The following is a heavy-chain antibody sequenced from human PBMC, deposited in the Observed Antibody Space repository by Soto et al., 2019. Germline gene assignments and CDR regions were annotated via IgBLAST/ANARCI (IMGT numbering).Heavy chain of an antibody. J-gene: IGHJ4*02. D-gene: IGHD4-17*01. Sequence: QVQLVESGGGVVQPGRSLRLSCAASGFTFSSYAMHWVRQAPGKGLEWVAVISYDGSNKYYADSEKGRFTISRDNSKNTLYLQMNSLRAEDTAVYYCAKAARTDYGDYAPYYFDYWGQGTLVTVSS. CDR2: ISYDGSNK. V-gene: IGHV3-30-3*01. CDR1: GFTFSSYA. CDR3: AKAARTDYGDYAPYYFDY.